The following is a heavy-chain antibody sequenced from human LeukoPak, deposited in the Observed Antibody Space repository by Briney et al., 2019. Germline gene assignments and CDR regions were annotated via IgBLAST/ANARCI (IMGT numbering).Heavy chain of an antibody. CDR2: ISSSSSAV. D-gene: IGHD3-10*01. Sequence: GGSLRLSCAASGFTFSTYSMNWVRQAPGKGLEWVSYISSSSSAVYYADSVKGRFTISRDNSKNTLYLQMNSLRAEDTAVYYCARGLGSGSSPFDYWGQGTLVTVSS. J-gene: IGHJ4*02. V-gene: IGHV3-48*01. CDR1: GFTFSTYS. CDR3: ARGLGSGSSPFDY.